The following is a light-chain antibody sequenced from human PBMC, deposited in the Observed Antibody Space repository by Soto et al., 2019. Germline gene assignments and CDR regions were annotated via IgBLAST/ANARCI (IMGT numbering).Light chain of an antibody. J-gene: IGKJ2*01. CDR3: QQYGGSPYT. V-gene: IGKV3-20*01. CDR1: QSVSSSY. Sequence: EIVLTQSPGTLSLSPGERATLSCRARQSVSSSYLAWYQQKPGQAPRLLIYGASSRATGIPDRFSGSGSGADFTLTISSLEPEDFAVYYCQQYGGSPYTFGQGTKLEIK. CDR2: GAS.